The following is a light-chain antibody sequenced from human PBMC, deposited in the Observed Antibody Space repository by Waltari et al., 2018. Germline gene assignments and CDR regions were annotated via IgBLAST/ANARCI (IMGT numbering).Light chain of an antibody. J-gene: IGLJ3*02. CDR1: SGHSSTI. CDR2: VNSDGSH. CDR3: QTGGHGTWV. Sequence: QLVLTQSPSASASLGASVKLTCTLPSGHSSTIVAWPQQQPEKGPRFLMKVNSDGSHSKGDEIPDRFSGSSAGAERYLTISTVQSEDEAVYYCQTGGHGTWVFGGGTKLTVL. V-gene: IGLV4-69*02.